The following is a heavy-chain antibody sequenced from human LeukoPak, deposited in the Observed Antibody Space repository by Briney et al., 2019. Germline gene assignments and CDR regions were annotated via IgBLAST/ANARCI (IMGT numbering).Heavy chain of an antibody. CDR3: AREKYYYDPKGAFDI. CDR1: GGSISSGDYY. CDR2: IYYSGST. J-gene: IGHJ3*02. Sequence: SQTLSLTCTVSGGSISSGDYYWSWIRQPPGKGLEWIGYIYYSGSTYYNPSLKSRVTISVDTSKNQFSLKLSSVTAADTAVYYCAREKYYYDPKGAFDIWGQGTMVTVSA. V-gene: IGHV4-30-4*01. D-gene: IGHD3-22*01.